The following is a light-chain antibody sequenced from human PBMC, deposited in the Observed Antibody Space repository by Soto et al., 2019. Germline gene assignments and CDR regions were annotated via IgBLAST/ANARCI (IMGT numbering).Light chain of an antibody. CDR3: QQYKNWPPVG. Sequence: EIVMTQSPATLSVSPGERATLSCRASQSVSRNLAWYQQKPGQAPRLLIYGASTRATGIPARFSGSGSATELTLTISSLQSEDFAVNCCQQYKNWPPVGFGQGTKLEIK. CDR1: QSVSRN. V-gene: IGKV3-15*01. CDR2: GAS. J-gene: IGKJ2*01.